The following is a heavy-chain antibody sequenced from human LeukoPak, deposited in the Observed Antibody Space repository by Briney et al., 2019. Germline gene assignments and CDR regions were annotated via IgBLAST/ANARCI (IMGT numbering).Heavy chain of an antibody. CDR2: IYYSGST. Sequence: SETLSLTCTVSSGSIRSYYWSWIRQPPGKGLEWIGYIYYSGSTNYNPSLKSRVTMSVDTSKNQFSLKLSSVTAADTAVYYCARTSSSGWSFFDFWGQGTLVTVSS. V-gene: IGHV4-59*01. CDR3: ARTSSSGWSFFDF. D-gene: IGHD6-19*01. CDR1: SGSIRSYY. J-gene: IGHJ4*02.